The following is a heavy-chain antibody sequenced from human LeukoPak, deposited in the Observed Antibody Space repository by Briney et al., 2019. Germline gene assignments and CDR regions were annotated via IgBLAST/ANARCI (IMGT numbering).Heavy chain of an antibody. Sequence: SGGSLRLSCTASGFTFSISWMTWVRQAPGKGLEWVAVISYDGTNEYNADSVKGRFTISRDNSKNTLYLQMNSLRAEDTAVYYCARGLGDDFWPPDNWGRGTLVTVSS. CDR2: ISYDGTNE. V-gene: IGHV3-30-3*01. CDR3: ARGLGDDFWPPDN. J-gene: IGHJ4*02. D-gene: IGHD3-3*01. CDR1: GFTFSISW.